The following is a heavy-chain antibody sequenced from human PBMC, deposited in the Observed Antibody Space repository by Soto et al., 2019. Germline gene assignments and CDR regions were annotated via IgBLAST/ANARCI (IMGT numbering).Heavy chain of an antibody. CDR3: SRQDCSGDACVHPN. CDR1: GFTFSGSV. V-gene: IGHV3-73*02. D-gene: IGHD2-15*01. J-gene: IGHJ4*02. CDR2: IGMKSNKFAT. Sequence: EVQLVESGGGLVQPGGSLRLSCAASGFTFSGSVMHWVRQASGKGLEWVGRIGMKSNKFATAYAGSVKGRFSIARDDSENMAYLQMNSLQTEDTAVYYCSRQDCSGDACVHPNWGQGTLVTVSS.